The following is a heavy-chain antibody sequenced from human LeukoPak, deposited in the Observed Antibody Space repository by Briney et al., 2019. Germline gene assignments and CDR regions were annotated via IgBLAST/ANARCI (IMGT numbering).Heavy chain of an antibody. Sequence: SETLSLTCTVSGGSISSYYWSWIRQPPGKGLEWNGYIYYSGSTNYNPSLKSRVTISVDTSKNQFSLKLSSVTAADTAVYYCARLPGELLRTYYYYYMDVWGKGTTVTVSS. D-gene: IGHD1-26*01. J-gene: IGHJ6*03. CDR3: ARLPGELLRTYYYYYMDV. CDR2: IYYSGST. V-gene: IGHV4-59*08. CDR1: GGSISSYY.